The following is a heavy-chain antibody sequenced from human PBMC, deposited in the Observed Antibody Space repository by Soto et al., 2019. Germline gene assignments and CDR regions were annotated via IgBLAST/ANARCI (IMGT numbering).Heavy chain of an antibody. D-gene: IGHD2-2*01. CDR1: GFTFSSYA. CDR2: ISGSGGST. Sequence: EVQLLESGGGLVQPGGSLRLSCAASGFTFSSYAMSWVRQAPGKGLEWVSAISGSGGSTYYADSVKGRFTISRDNSKKTLYLQMNSLRAEDTAVYYCAKDRPDIVVPEPPQDYWGQGTLVTVSS. V-gene: IGHV3-23*01. J-gene: IGHJ4*02. CDR3: AKDRPDIVVPEPPQDY.